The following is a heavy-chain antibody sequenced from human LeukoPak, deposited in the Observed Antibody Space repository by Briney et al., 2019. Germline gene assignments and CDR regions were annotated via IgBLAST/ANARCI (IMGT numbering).Heavy chain of an antibody. CDR1: GFTFSSYS. CDR2: ISGSSSTI. V-gene: IGHV3-48*01. J-gene: IGHJ2*01. D-gene: IGHD7-27*01. Sequence: GGSLRLSCAASGFTFSSYSMNWVRQAPGKGLEWGSYISGSSSTIYYADSVKGRFTISRDNGKNTLYLQMNSLRAEDTAVYYCAREAGTGERWYFDLWGRGTLVTVSS. CDR3: AREAGTGERWYFDL.